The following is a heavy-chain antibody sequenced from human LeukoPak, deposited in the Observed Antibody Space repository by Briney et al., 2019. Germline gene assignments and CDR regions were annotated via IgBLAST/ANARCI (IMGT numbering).Heavy chain of an antibody. CDR3: AKSGPVAGSTMRGFDD. Sequence: PGGSLRLSCSASGVTFSSCSMSWVRQAPGAGLEWVSSFKRDGTTTYYADSVKGRFTISRDNSKNMLYLQINSLKVEDTAVYYCAKSGPVAGSTMRGFDDWGQGTLVTVSS. CDR2: FKRDGTTT. D-gene: IGHD6-19*01. J-gene: IGHJ4*02. CDR1: GVTFSSCS. V-gene: IGHV3-23*01.